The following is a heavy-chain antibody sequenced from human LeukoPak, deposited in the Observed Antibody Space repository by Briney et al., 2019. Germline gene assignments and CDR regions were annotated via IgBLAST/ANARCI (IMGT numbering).Heavy chain of an antibody. D-gene: IGHD2-15*01. CDR1: GGSISSYY. J-gene: IGHJ5*02. Sequence: PSETLSLTCTVSGGSISSYYWSWIRQPPGKGLEWIGYIFYTGSTNYNPSLKSRVTISVDTSKNQFSLKLTSVTAADTAVYYCAREGYCSGGTCSNWFDPWGQGTLVTVSS. V-gene: IGHV4-59*01. CDR2: IFYTGST. CDR3: AREGYCSGGTCSNWFDP.